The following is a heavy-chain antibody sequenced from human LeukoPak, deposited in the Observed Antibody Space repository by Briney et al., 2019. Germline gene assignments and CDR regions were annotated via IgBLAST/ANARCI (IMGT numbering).Heavy chain of an antibody. Sequence: GASVKVSCKASGYTFTGYYMHWVRQAPGQGLEWMGWINPNSGGTNYAQKFQGRVTMTRDTSISTAYMELSRLRSDDTAVYYCARARNVLRYFDRLLSHYWGQGTLVTVSS. CDR2: INPNSGGT. D-gene: IGHD3-9*01. CDR1: GYTFTGYY. J-gene: IGHJ4*02. V-gene: IGHV1-2*02. CDR3: ARARNVLRYFDRLLSHY.